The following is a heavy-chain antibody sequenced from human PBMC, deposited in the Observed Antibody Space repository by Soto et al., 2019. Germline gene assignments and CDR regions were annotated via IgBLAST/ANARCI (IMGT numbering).Heavy chain of an antibody. CDR3: ARDLGGPDY. D-gene: IGHD3-16*01. V-gene: IGHV3-74*03. Sequence: TGGSLRLSCAASGFSLSPYWMHWARQAPGRGLEWVSRLSSDGFGAAYADSVKGRFFISRDIARNTLFLQMNSLRADDTAVYYCARDLGGPDYWGRGTSVTVSS. CDR1: GFSLSPYW. J-gene: IGHJ4*02. CDR2: LSSDGFGA.